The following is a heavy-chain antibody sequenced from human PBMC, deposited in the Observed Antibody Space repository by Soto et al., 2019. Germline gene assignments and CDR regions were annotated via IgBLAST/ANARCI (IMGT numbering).Heavy chain of an antibody. D-gene: IGHD6-6*01. CDR3: ATDLTADGRPGMDV. CDR1: GGSFSSYA. Sequence: ASVKVSCKASGGSFSSYAISWARQAPGQGLEWMGGIIPIVGTGNYAQNFQGRVTITADESTSTAYMELSSLRSEDTAMYYCATDLTADGRPGMDVWGQGTTVTVSS. V-gene: IGHV1-69*13. CDR2: IIPIVGTG. J-gene: IGHJ6*02.